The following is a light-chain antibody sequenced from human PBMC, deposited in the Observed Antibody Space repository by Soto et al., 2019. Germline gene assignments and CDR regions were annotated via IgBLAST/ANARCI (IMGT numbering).Light chain of an antibody. Sequence: QSALTQPASVSGSPGQSITISCTGTSSAVGGYSYVSWYQQHPGDAPKLMIYHVTNRPSGVSDRFSGSKSGNTASLTISGLQAEDEADYYCSSYTSSTVYIFGTGTKVTVL. CDR2: HVT. V-gene: IGLV2-14*03. CDR1: SSAVGGYSY. J-gene: IGLJ1*01. CDR3: SSYTSSTVYI.